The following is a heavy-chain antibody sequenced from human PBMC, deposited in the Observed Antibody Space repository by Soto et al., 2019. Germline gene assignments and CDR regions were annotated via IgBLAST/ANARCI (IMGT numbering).Heavy chain of an antibody. CDR1: GFTFSDHA. J-gene: IGHJ4*02. CDR2: ISGGGSGA. D-gene: IGHD2-15*01. CDR3: AIDLWWYTH. Sequence: EVPLLESGGGLVQPGGSLRLSCTASGFTFSDHAMTWVRQAPRKGLEWLSGISGGGSGAYYADSVKGRFTVSRANSNNTLFLQMDSLRVEDTAVYYCAIDLWWYTHWGQGTLVTVSS. V-gene: IGHV3-23*01.